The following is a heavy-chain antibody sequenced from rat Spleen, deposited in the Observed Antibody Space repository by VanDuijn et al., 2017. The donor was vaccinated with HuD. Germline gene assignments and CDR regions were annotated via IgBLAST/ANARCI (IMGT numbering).Heavy chain of an antibody. Sequence: DVQLQESGPGLVKPSQSLSLTCSVTGYSITSNYWGWIRKFPGNKMEWMGYISYSGSTSYNPSLKSRISITRDTSKNQFFLQLNSVTTEDTATYYCARYGLYGGYDYVMDAWGQGASVTVSS. V-gene: IGHV3-1*01. CDR2: ISYSGST. CDR3: ARYGLYGGYDYVMDA. CDR1: GYSITSNY. D-gene: IGHD1-11*01. J-gene: IGHJ4*01.